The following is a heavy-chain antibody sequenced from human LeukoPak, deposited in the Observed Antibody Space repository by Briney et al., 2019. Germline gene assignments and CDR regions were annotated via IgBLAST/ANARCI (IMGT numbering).Heavy chain of an antibody. CDR3: AKGLSRYYYDSSAYYYIH. CDR1: GFTFSNYA. Sequence: SGGSLRLSCAASGFTFSNYAMSWVRQAPGKGLEWVSDISGSGGSTYYADSVKGRFTISRDNSKNTLYVQMNSLRAEDTAVYYCAKGLSRYYYDSSAYYYIHWGQGTLVHVSS. D-gene: IGHD3-22*01. CDR2: ISGSGGST. J-gene: IGHJ4*02. V-gene: IGHV3-23*01.